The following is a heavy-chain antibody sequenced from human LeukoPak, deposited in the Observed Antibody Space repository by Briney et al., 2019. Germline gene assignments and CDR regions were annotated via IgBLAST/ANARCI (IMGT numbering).Heavy chain of an antibody. CDR3: ARQHTRSVVGATHVDY. V-gene: IGHV4-59*08. J-gene: IGHJ4*02. CDR2: VSYGGSS. Sequence: SETLSLTCNVSGGSISGYYWSWIRQPPGKTLEWVGTVSYGGSSNYNPSLESRVTISVDTSKIHSSLKLSSVTAADTAVYYCARQHTRSVVGATHVDYWGQGTLVTVSS. D-gene: IGHD1-26*01. CDR1: GGSISGYY.